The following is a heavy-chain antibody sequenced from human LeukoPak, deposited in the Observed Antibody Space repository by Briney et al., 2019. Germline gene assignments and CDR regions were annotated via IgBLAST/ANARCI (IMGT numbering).Heavy chain of an antibody. J-gene: IGHJ2*01. CDR1: GFIVNNKY. V-gene: IGHV3-53*01. CDR2: IYEGGNS. Sequence: GGSLRLSCAVSGFIVNNKYMTWVRQAPGKGLEWVSVIYEGGNSDYADSVKGRFSVSRDDSKNTVYLQMNSLRAEDTALYYCASYNQRLSNWFFDLWGRGTLVIVSS. CDR3: ASYNQRLSNWFFDL. D-gene: IGHD6-25*01.